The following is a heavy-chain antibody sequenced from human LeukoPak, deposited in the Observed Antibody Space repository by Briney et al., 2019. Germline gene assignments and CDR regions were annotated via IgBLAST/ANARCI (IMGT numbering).Heavy chain of an antibody. J-gene: IGHJ4*02. CDR2: IKFDGSST. CDR1: GFTFSNDW. Sequence: PGGSLRLSCAASGFTFSNDWMHWVRQAPGKGLVWVSRIKFDGSSTNYADFVKGRFTISRDNARNTVYLQMNSLGAEDTAVYYCAKDRVEAAAAYLGDYWGQGTLVTVSS. CDR3: AKDRVEAAAAYLGDY. D-gene: IGHD6-13*01. V-gene: IGHV3-74*01.